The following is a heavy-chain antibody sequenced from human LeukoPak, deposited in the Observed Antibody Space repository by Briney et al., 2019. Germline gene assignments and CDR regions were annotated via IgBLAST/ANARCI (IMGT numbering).Heavy chain of an antibody. D-gene: IGHD3-10*01. CDR3: ARANYYNSGSYYGIDV. Sequence: QAGRSLRLSCAASGFTFNSHGMHWVRQAPGKGLEWVALIWYDGSNRYYVESVKGRFTISRDNSKSTLYLQMNSLRAEDTAVYYCARANYYNSGSYYGIDVWGQGTTVTVSS. V-gene: IGHV3-33*01. CDR1: GFTFNSHG. J-gene: IGHJ6*02. CDR2: IWYDGSNR.